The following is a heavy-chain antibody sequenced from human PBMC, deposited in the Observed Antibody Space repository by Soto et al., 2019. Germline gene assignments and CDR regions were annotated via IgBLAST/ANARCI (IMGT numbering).Heavy chain of an antibody. Sequence: GGSLRLSCAASGFTFSSYAMSWVRQAPGKGLEWVSAISGSGGSTYYADSVKGRFTISRDNSKNTLYLQMNSLRAEDTAVYYCAARDSRVAAKVDAFDIWGQGIMVTVSS. D-gene: IGHD2-15*01. CDR2: ISGSGGST. V-gene: IGHV3-23*01. CDR1: GFTFSSYA. CDR3: AARDSRVAAKVDAFDI. J-gene: IGHJ3*02.